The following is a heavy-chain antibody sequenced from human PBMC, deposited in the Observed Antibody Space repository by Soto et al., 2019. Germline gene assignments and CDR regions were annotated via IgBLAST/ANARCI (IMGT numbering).Heavy chain of an antibody. Sequence: QVQLQESGPGLVKPSETLSLTCTVSGGSISSYYWSWIRQPPGKGLEWIGYIYYSGSTNYNPSLKSRVTISVDTSKNQFSLKLSSVTAADTAVYYCARGGWVVPKGRDFDYWGQGTLVTVSS. CDR3: ARGGWVVPKGRDFDY. CDR2: IYYSGST. J-gene: IGHJ4*02. CDR1: GGSISSYY. V-gene: IGHV4-59*01. D-gene: IGHD2-2*01.